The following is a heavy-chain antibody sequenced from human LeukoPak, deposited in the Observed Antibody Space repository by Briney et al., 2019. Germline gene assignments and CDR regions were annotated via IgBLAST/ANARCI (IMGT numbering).Heavy chain of an antibody. CDR2: INWNGGST. CDR3: ARASGVWGSYPHYFDY. J-gene: IGHJ4*02. CDR1: GFTFDDYG. Sequence: GGSLRLSCAASGFTFDDYGMSWVRQAPGKGLEWVSGINWNGGSTGYADSVKGRFTISRDNAKNSLYLQMNSLRAEDTALYHCARASGVWGSYPHYFDYWGQGTLVTVSS. D-gene: IGHD3-16*02. V-gene: IGHV3-20*01.